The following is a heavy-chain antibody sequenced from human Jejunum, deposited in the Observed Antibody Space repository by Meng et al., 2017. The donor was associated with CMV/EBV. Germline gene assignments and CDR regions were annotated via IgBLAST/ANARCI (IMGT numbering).Heavy chain of an antibody. V-gene: IGHV3-30*04. CDR2: ISYDGTNN. CDR1: SSP. J-gene: IGHJ6*02. Sequence: SSPMHWVRQAPGKGLEWVAVISYDGTNNYYADSVKGRFTLSRDNSKSTLYLQMNSLRAEDTARYYCARENWSGYYSYSLGGMDVWGQGTTVTVSS. CDR3: ARENWSGYYSYSLGGMDV. D-gene: IGHD3-3*01.